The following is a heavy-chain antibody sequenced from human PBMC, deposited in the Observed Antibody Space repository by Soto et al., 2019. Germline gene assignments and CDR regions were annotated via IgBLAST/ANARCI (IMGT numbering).Heavy chain of an antibody. V-gene: IGHV3-23*01. J-gene: IGHJ3*02. Sequence: XGSPKLSCAASGVTFSSYAMSWVRQAPGKGLDWVSAITGSGSSTYYADSVKGRFTISRDNSKNTLYLQMNSLRAEDTAVYYCAKYGRGYRDAFDIWGQGKMVTVSS. CDR2: ITGSGSST. CDR1: GVTFSSYA. D-gene: IGHD5-18*01. CDR3: AKYGRGYRDAFDI.